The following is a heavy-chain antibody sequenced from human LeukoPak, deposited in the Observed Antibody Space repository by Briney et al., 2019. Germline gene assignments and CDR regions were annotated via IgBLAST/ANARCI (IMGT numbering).Heavy chain of an antibody. CDR1: GGSISSSSYY. V-gene: IGHV4-39*07. CDR2: IYYSGST. J-gene: IGHJ4*02. D-gene: IGHD6-13*01. Sequence: PSETLSLTCTVSGGSISSSSYYWGWIRQPPGKGLEWIGSIYYSGSTYYNPSLKSRVTISVDKSKNQFSLKLSSVTAADTAVYYCARDPLNVAAAGTRDYWGQGTLVTVSS. CDR3: ARDPLNVAAAGTRDY.